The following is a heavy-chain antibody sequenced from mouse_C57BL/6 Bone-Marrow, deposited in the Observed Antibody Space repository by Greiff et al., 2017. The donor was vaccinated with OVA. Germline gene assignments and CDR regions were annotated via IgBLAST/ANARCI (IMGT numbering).Heavy chain of an antibody. CDR1: GYTFTSYW. CDR2: IDPNSGGT. D-gene: IGHD1-1*01. V-gene: IGHV1-72*01. CDR3: AREPITTVVAHFDY. Sequence: QVQLQQPGAELVKPGASVKLSCKASGYTFTSYWMHWVKQRPGRGLEWIGRIDPNSGGTKYNEKFQSKATLTVYKPSSTAYMQLSSLTSVDSAVYYCAREPITTVVAHFDYWGQGTTLTVSS. J-gene: IGHJ2*01.